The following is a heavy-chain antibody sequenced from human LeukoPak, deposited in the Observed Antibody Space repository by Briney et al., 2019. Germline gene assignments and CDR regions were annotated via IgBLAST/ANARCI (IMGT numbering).Heavy chain of an antibody. CDR2: ISWNGGSI. D-gene: IGHD6-13*01. CDR1: GFTFDDYA. V-gene: IGHV3-9*01. CDR3: AKGRVGQQLVLNYFDY. J-gene: IGHJ4*02. Sequence: PGGSLRLSCAASGFTFDDYAMHWVRQAPGKGLEWVSGISWNGGSIGYADSVKGRFTISRDNARNSLYLQMNSLRAEDTAFYYCAKGRVGQQLVLNYFDYWGQGTLVTVSS.